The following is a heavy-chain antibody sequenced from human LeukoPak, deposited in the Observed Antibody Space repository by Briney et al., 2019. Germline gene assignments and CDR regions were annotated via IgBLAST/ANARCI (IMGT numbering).Heavy chain of an antibody. CDR2: MSISGDHT. CDR3: ARIRITMIVVEGFDY. D-gene: IGHD3-22*01. J-gene: IGHJ4*02. Sequence: GGSLRLSCAASGFTFSSYAMTWVRQAPGKGLGWVSTMSISGDHTYYTDSVKGRFTISRDSSKNTLYLQMNSLRAEDTAVYYCARIRITMIVVEGFDYWGQGTLVTVSS. V-gene: IGHV3-23*01. CDR1: GFTFSSYA.